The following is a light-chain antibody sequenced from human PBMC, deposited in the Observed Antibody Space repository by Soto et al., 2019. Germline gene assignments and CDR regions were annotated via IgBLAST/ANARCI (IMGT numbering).Light chain of an antibody. Sequence: QSALTQPASVSGSPGQSITISCTGTSSDVGAYNYVSWYQQYPGKAPKLMIYEVSNRPSGVSNRFSGSKSGNTASLTISGLQAEDEADYYCSSYTSSSTVVFGGGTKVTVL. CDR2: EVS. CDR1: SSDVGAYNY. J-gene: IGLJ2*01. CDR3: SSYTSSSTVV. V-gene: IGLV2-14*01.